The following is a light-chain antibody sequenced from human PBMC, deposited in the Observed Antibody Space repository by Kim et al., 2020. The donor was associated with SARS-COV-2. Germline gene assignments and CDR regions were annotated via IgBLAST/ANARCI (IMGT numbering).Light chain of an antibody. Sequence: QSVLTQPPSVSGAPGQRVTVSCTGTHSNIGAGYDVHWYQQFPGMAPKLLIYGDINRPSGVPDRFSGSKSGSSASLVITGLQPEDEADYYCQSYDSSLSGYFFGSGTKVTVL. CDR3: QSYDSSLSGYF. V-gene: IGLV1-40*01. J-gene: IGLJ1*01. CDR2: GDI. CDR1: HSNIGAGYD.